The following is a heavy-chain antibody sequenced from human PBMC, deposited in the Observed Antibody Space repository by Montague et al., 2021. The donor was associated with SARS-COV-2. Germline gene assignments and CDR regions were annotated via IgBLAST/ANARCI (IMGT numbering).Heavy chain of an antibody. V-gene: IGHV2-70*01. J-gene: IGHJ4*02. Sequence: PALVKPTQTLTLTCTFSGFSLSTSGMCVSWIRQPPGKALEWLALIDWGDDKYYSTSLKTRLTISKDTSKNQVVLTMTNMDPVDTATYYCATTIYEYVWGTRAGFDSGGQGTLVTVSS. CDR3: ATTIYEYVWGTRAGFDS. CDR2: IDWGDDK. CDR1: GFSLSTSGMC. D-gene: IGHD3-16*01.